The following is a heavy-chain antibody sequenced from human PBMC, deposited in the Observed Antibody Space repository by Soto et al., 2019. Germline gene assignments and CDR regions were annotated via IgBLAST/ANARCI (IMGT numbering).Heavy chain of an antibody. CDR3: ARDVGYGLIDY. Sequence: ASVKVSCKASGYTFASYGISWVRQAPGQGLEWMGWINSYNGNTNYAQKLQGRVTMTTDTSTSTAYMELRSLRSDDTAVYYCARDVGYGLIDYWGQGTLVTVSS. D-gene: IGHD5-18*01. J-gene: IGHJ4*02. CDR2: INSYNGNT. CDR1: GYTFASYG. V-gene: IGHV1-18*01.